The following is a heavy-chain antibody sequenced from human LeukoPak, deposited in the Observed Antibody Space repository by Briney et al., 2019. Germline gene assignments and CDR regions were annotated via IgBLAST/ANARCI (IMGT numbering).Heavy chain of an antibody. J-gene: IGHJ5*02. CDR3: ARDSCSGGSCLIFGFDP. Sequence: PGGSLRLSCAASGFTFSNYWMHWVRQAPGRGLVWVSRINSDGRSTNYADSVRGRFTISRDNAKNTLYLQMNSLRTEDTAVYYCARDSCSGGSCLIFGFDPWGQGTLVTVSS. CDR2: INSDGRST. D-gene: IGHD2-15*01. CDR1: GFTFSNYW. V-gene: IGHV3-74*01.